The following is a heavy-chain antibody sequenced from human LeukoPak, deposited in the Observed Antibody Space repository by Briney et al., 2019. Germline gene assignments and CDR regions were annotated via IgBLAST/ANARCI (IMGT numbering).Heavy chain of an antibody. CDR3: AKDRAAALYYYMDV. J-gene: IGHJ6*03. V-gene: IGHV3-9*01. D-gene: IGHD6-13*01. CDR2: ISWNSGSI. Sequence: GRSLRLSCAASGFTFDDYAMHWVRQAPGKGLEWVSGISWNSGSIGYADSVKGQFTISRDNAKNSLYLQMNSLRAEDTALYYCAKDRAAALYYYMDVWGKGTTVTVSS. CDR1: GFTFDDYA.